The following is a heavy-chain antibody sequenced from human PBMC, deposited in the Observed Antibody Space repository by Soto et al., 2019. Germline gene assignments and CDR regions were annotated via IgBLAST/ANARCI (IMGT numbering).Heavy chain of an antibody. D-gene: IGHD3-3*01. J-gene: IGHJ4*02. CDR2: IYYSGST. V-gene: IGHV4-34*01. CDR3: ASWNYDFWSGYHALNY. CDR1: GGSFSGYY. Sequence: SETLSLTCAVYGGSFSGYYWSWIRQPPGKGLEWIGSIYYSGSTYYNPSLKSRVTISVDTSKNQFSLKLSSVTAADTAVYYCASWNYDFWSGYHALNYWGQGTLVTVSS.